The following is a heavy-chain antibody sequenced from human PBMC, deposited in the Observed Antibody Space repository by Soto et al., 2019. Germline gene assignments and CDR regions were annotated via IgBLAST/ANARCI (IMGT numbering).Heavy chain of an antibody. J-gene: IGHJ6*02. V-gene: IGHV1-2*04. D-gene: IGHD3-3*01. Sequence: ASVKVSCKASGYTFTGYYMHWVRQAPGQGLEWMGWINPNSGGTNYAQKFQGWVTMTRDTSISTAYMELSRLRSDDTAVYYCARDRGTIFEVVIPLSYGMDVWGQGTTVTSP. CDR2: INPNSGGT. CDR3: ARDRGTIFEVVIPLSYGMDV. CDR1: GYTFTGYY.